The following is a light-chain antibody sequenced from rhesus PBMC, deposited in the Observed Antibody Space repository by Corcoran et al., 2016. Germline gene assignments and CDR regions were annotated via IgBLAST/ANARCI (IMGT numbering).Light chain of an antibody. Sequence: DIQMTQSPSSLSASVGDRVTITCRASENVNNYLNWYQQKPGKAPKLLIYKASTLKSGVPSRFSGSGSGTDYTFTISSLQPEDVATYYCHHGYGTPYSFGQGTKVEIK. J-gene: IGKJ2*01. CDR1: ENVNNY. V-gene: IGKV1-74*01. CDR2: KAS. CDR3: HHGYGTPYS.